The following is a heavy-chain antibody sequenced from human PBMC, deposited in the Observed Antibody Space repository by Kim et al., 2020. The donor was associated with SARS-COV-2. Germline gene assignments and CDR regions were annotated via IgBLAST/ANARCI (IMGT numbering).Heavy chain of an antibody. J-gene: IGHJ5*02. CDR3: ARGRGVITPLNWFDP. V-gene: IGHV6-1*01. Sequence: VSVKIRRTINPDTSKNQFSLQLNSVTPEDTAVYYCARGRGVITPLNWFDPWGQGTLVTVSS. D-gene: IGHD3-10*01.